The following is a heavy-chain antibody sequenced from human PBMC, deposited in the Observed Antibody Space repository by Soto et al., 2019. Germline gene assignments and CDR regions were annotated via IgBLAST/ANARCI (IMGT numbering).Heavy chain of an antibody. V-gene: IGHV1-18*01. CDR1: GYTFTSYG. CDR3: ARDLIGSDVLRYFDAFDY. D-gene: IGHD3-9*01. Sequence: ASVKVSCKASGYTFTSYGISWVRQAPGQGLEWMGWISAYNGNTNYAQKLQGRVTMTTDTSTSTAYMELRSLRSDDTAVYYCARDLIGSDVLRYFDAFDYWGQGTLVTVSS. J-gene: IGHJ4*02. CDR2: ISAYNGNT.